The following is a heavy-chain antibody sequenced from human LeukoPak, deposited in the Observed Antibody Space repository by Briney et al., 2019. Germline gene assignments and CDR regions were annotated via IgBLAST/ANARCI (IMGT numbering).Heavy chain of an antibody. CDR1: GFTFSSYS. CDR2: ISSSSSYM. CDR3: ARDIGYCSGGSCFTYYYYGMDV. Sequence: GGSLRLSCAASGFTFSSYSMNWVRRAPGKGLEWFSSISSSSSYMYYADSVKGRFTISRDNAKNSLYLQMNSLRAEDTAVYYCARDIGYCSGGSCFTYYYYGMDVWGQGTTVTVSS. D-gene: IGHD2-15*01. J-gene: IGHJ6*02. V-gene: IGHV3-21*01.